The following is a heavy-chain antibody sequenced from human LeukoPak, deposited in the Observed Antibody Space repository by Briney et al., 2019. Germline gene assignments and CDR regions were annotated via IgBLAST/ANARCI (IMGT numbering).Heavy chain of an antibody. V-gene: IGHV4-39*01. CDR3: XXXXWFGELLFNWFDP. CDR1: GGSISSSSYY. Sequence: PSETLSLTCTVSGGSISSSSYYWGWIRQPPGKGLEWIGSIYYSGSTYYNPSLKSRVTISVDTSKNQFSLKLSSVTAADTAVYXXXXXXWFGELLFNWFDPWGQGTLVTVSS. CDR2: IYYSGST. J-gene: IGHJ5*02. D-gene: IGHD3-10*01.